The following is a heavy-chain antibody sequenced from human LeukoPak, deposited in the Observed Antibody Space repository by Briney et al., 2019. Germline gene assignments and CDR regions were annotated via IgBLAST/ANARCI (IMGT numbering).Heavy chain of an antibody. J-gene: IGHJ5*02. V-gene: IGHV3-9*01. CDR2: ISWNSGTI. D-gene: IGHD3-22*01. CDR1: GFTFDDYA. Sequence: GRSLRLSCAASGFTFDDYAMHWVRQAPGKGLEWVSGISWNSGTIGYADSVKGRFTISRDNAKNSLYLQMNSLRTEDTALYYCAKDPMRQVAGNWFDPWGQGILVTVSS. CDR3: AKDPMRQVAGNWFDP.